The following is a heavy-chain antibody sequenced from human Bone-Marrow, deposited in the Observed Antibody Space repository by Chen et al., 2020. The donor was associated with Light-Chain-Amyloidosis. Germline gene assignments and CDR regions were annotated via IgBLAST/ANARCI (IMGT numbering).Heavy chain of an antibody. Sequence: QVQLVQSGAEVKKPGASVKVSCKASGYTFTSYYMHWVRQAPGQGLEWMGIINPSGGSTSYAQNSQGRVTMTRDPSTSTVYMELSSLRSEDTAVYYCARGGGSTIRRGGPDYWGQGTLVTVSS. CDR3: ARGGGSTIRRGGPDY. D-gene: IGHD5-12*01. J-gene: IGHJ4*02. CDR1: GYTFTSYY. V-gene: IGHV1-46*01. CDR2: INPSGGST.